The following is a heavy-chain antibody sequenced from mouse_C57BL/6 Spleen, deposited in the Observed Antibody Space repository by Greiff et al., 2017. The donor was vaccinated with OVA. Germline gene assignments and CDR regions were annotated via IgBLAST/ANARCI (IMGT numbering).Heavy chain of an antibody. V-gene: IGHV1-82*01. CDR1: GYAFSSSW. CDR2: IYPGDGDT. Sequence: VKVVESGPELVKPGASVKISCKASGYAFSSSWMNWVKQRPGKGLEWIGRIYPGDGDTNYNGKFKGKATLTADKSSSTAYMPLSSLTSEDSAVYFCARSITTEGYFDYWGQGTTLTVSS. CDR3: ARSITTEGYFDY. D-gene: IGHD1-1*01. J-gene: IGHJ2*01.